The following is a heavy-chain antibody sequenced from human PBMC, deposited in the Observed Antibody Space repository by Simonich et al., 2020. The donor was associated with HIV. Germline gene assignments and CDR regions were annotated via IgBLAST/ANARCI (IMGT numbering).Heavy chain of an antibody. CDR1: GGSISSNNYY. Sequence: QVQLQESGPGLVKPSETLSLTCTVSGGSISSNNYYWGWIRQPPGKGLEWIGEINHSGRAKYNPSLKSRVTIAEDASKNHFSLRLSSVTAADTAVYYCARSAGWLPLDYWGLGTLVTVSS. CDR3: ARSAGWLPLDY. CDR2: INHSGRA. D-gene: IGHD6-19*01. V-gene: IGHV4-39*02. J-gene: IGHJ4*02.